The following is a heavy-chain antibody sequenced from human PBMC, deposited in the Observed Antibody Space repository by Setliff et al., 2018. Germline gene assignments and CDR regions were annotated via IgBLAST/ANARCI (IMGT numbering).Heavy chain of an antibody. CDR3: ARTLLLSPYYFDY. CDR2: IYTSGST. Sequence: SETLSLTCTVSGGSISSGSYYWSWIRQPAGKGLEWIGRIYTSGSTNYNPSLKSRVTISVDTSKNQFSLKLSSVTAADTAVYYCARTLLLSPYYFDYWGQGMQVTVSS. J-gene: IGHJ4*02. D-gene: IGHD2-21*01. V-gene: IGHV4-61*02. CDR1: GGSISSGSYY.